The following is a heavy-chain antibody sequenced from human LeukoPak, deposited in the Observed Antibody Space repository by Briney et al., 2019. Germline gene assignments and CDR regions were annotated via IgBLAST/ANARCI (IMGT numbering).Heavy chain of an antibody. V-gene: IGHV1-8*01. CDR3: SRSRWLRSGAMDV. CDR1: GYTFTSYD. D-gene: IGHD5-12*01. J-gene: IGHJ6*02. Sequence: ASVNVSCKASGYTFTSYDINWVRQATGQGLEWMGWMNPNSGDTLYAQKFQGRFTMTRNTSISTAYMERSSLRSDDTAVFYCSRSRWLRSGAMDVWGQGTTVIVSS. CDR2: MNPNSGDT.